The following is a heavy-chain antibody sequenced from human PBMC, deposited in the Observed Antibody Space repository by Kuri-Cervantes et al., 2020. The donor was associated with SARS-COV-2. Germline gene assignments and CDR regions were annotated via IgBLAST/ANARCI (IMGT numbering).Heavy chain of an antibody. CDR2: INWNGGST. J-gene: IGHJ3*02. D-gene: IGHD6-25*01. CDR3: ARDRSQSSENAFDI. Sequence: GESLKISCAASGFTFDDYGMSWVRQAPGKGLEWVSGINWNGGSTGYADSVKGRFTISRDNAKNSLYLQMNSLRAEDTALYYCARDRSQSSENAFDIWGQGTIVTVSS. CDR1: GFTFDDYG. V-gene: IGHV3-20*04.